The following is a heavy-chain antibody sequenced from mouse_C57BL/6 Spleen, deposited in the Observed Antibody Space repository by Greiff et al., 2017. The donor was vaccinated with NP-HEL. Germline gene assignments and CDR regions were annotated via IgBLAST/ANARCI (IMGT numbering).Heavy chain of an antibody. CDR1: GYTFTTYP. V-gene: IGHV1-47*01. D-gene: IGHD1-1*01. J-gene: IGHJ2*01. CDR2: FHPCNGDT. CDR3: ASWGSSALDY. Sequence: QVQLQQSGAELVKPGASVKMSCKASGYTFTTYPIEWMKQNPGKGLEWIGNFHPCNGDTKYNEKFKGKATLTVDKSSSTVYLELSRLTSEDSAVXYCASWGSSALDYWGQGTTLTVSS.